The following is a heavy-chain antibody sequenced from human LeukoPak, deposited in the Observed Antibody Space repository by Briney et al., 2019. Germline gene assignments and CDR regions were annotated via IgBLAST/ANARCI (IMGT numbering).Heavy chain of an antibody. CDR2: IYYSGST. J-gene: IGHJ3*02. CDR3: ASLGERGAFDT. CDR1: GGSISSSSYY. D-gene: IGHD3-10*01. Sequence: PSETLSLTCTVSGGSISSSSYYWGWIRQPPGKGLEWIGSIYYSGSTYYNPSLKSRVTISVDTSKNQFSLKLSSVTAADTAVYYCASLGERGAFDTWGQGTMVTVSS. V-gene: IGHV4-39*07.